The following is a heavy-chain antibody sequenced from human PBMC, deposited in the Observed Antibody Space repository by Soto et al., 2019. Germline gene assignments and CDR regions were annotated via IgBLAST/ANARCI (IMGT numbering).Heavy chain of an antibody. V-gene: IGHV3-30*18. CDR3: AKDLNKGFWSGYPYYYYGMDV. D-gene: IGHD3-3*01. J-gene: IGHJ6*02. CDR2: ISYDGSNK. Sequence: QVQLVESGEGVVQPGRSLRLSSAASGFTFSSYGMHWVREAPGKGLEWVAVISYDGSNKYYADSVKGRFTISRDNSKNTLYLQMNSLRAEDTAVYYCAKDLNKGFWSGYPYYYYGMDVWGQGTTVTVSS. CDR1: GFTFSSYG.